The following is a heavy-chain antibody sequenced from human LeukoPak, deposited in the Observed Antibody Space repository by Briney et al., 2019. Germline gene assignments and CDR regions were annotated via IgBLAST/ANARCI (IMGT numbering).Heavy chain of an antibody. J-gene: IGHJ4*02. CDR2: ISSSGSTI. CDR3: ARDGYYDSSGYYYGGFDY. D-gene: IGHD3-22*01. Sequence: GSLRLSCAASGFTFSDYYMSRIRQAPGKGLEWVSYISSSGSTIYYADSVKGRFTISRDNAKNSLYLQMNSLRAEDTAVYYCARDGYYDSSGYYYGGFDYWGQGTLVTVSS. V-gene: IGHV3-11*01. CDR1: GFTFSDYY.